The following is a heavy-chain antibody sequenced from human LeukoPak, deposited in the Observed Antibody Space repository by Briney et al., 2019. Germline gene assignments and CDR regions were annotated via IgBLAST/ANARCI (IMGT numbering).Heavy chain of an antibody. Sequence: SETLSLTCTVSGGSISSYYWSWIRQPAGKGLEWIGRIYTSGSTNYNPSLKSRVTISVDTSKNQFSLKLSSVTAADTAVYYCARVNVLLWFGELLLDAFDIWGQGTMVTVSS. CDR3: ARVNVLLWFGELLLDAFDI. V-gene: IGHV4-4*07. CDR1: GGSISSYY. CDR2: IYTSGST. J-gene: IGHJ3*02. D-gene: IGHD3-10*01.